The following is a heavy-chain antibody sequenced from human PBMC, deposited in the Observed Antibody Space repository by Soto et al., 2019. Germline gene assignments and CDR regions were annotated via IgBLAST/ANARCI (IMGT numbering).Heavy chain of an antibody. CDR3: AKDRYGHYGGIDY. Sequence: EVQLLESEGGFVQPGGSLRLSCAASGFTFSTYAMIWVRQAPGKGLEWVSVITGSGGSTYYADSVKGRFTISRDTSKNTLFLQMNSLRTEDTAVYYCAKDRYGHYGGIDYWGQGTMVTVSS. D-gene: IGHD4-17*01. CDR1: GFTFSTYA. J-gene: IGHJ4*02. CDR2: ITGSGGST. V-gene: IGHV3-23*01.